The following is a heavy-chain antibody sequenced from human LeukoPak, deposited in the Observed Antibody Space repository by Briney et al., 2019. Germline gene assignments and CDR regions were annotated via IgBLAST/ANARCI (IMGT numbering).Heavy chain of an antibody. Sequence: PSETLSLTCTVSGGSISSSSYYWGWIRQPPGKGLEWIGSIYYSGSTYYHPSLKSRVTISVDTSKNQFSLKLSSVTAADTAVYYCARWVNGQLRFLEWLPDYWGQGTLVTVSS. CDR3: ARWVNGQLRFLEWLPDY. CDR1: GGSISSSSYY. V-gene: IGHV4-39*01. D-gene: IGHD3-3*01. J-gene: IGHJ4*02. CDR2: IYYSGST.